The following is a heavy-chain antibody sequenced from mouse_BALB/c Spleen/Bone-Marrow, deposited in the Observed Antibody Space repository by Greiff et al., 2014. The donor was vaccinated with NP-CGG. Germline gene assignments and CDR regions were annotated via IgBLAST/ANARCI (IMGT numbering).Heavy chain of an antibody. J-gene: IGHJ1*01. CDR3: ANPHYYNSSPWWYFDV. Sequence: EVMLVESGGDLVKPGGSLKLSCAASGFTFSHFGMSWVRQTPDKRLEWVATISSGGSYTYYPDSLKGRFTISRDNAKNTLYLQRSSLKLEDTAMYYCANPHYYNSSPWWYFDVWGAGTTVTVSS. V-gene: IGHV5-6*01. CDR2: ISSGGSYT. D-gene: IGHD1-1*01. CDR1: GFTFSHFG.